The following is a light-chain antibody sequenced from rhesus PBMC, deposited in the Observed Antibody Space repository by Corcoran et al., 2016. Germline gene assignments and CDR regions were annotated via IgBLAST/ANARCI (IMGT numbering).Light chain of an antibody. CDR3: QKYPNGPWT. CDR1: QNISSG. CDR2: KAS. J-gene: IGKJ1*01. Sequence: IQMTQSPSSLSASVGDTVPITCRASQNISSGLAWYQQKPGKAPKLLIDKASTLQSGVPSRFSGSGSGTDFTLTISSLQSEDFASYICQKYPNGPWTFGQGTKVEIK. V-gene: IGKV1-21*01.